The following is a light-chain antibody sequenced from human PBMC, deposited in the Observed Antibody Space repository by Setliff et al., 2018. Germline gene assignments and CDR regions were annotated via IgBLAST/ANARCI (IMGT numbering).Light chain of an antibody. V-gene: IGLV2-14*03. CDR3: LSYTSESTHAL. Sequence: QSALTQPAAVSGSPGQSITISCAGTNSDVGGYNYVSWYQQHPNKAPKLMIYEVTKRPSGVSDRFSGSKSGNTASLTISGLQAEDEADYYCLSYTSESTHALFAGGTKVTV. J-gene: IGLJ2*01. CDR1: NSDVGGYNY. CDR2: EVT.